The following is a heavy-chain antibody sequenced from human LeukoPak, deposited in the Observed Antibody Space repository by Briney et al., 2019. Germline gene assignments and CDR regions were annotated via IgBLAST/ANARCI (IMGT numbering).Heavy chain of an antibody. CDR2: MNHSGST. V-gene: IGHV4-34*01. CDR1: GGSFSGYY. Sequence: SETLSLTCAVYGGSFSGYYWSWIRQPPGKGLEFIGEMNHSGSTNYNPSLKSRVTILVDTSKNQFSLKLSSVTAADTAVYYCARDYLEYSSSFGGDWFDPWGQGTLVTVSS. J-gene: IGHJ5*02. D-gene: IGHD6-6*01. CDR3: ARDYLEYSSSFGGDWFDP.